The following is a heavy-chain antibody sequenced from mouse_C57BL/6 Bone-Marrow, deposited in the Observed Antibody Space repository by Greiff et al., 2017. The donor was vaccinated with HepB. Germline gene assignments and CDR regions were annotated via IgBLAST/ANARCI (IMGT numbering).Heavy chain of an antibody. CDR1: GFTFSSYG. CDR3: ARPGGFAY. CDR2: ISSGGSYT. V-gene: IGHV5-6*01. Sequence: EVKLVESGGDLVKPGGSLKLSCAASGFTFSSYGMSWVRQTPDKRLEWVATISSGGSYTYYPDSVKGRFTISRDNAKNTLYLQMSSLKSEDTAMYYCARPGGFAYWGQGTLVTVSA. J-gene: IGHJ3*01.